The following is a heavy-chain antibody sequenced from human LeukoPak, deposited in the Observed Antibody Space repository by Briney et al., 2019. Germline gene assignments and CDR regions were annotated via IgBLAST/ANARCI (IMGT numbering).Heavy chain of an antibody. Sequence: GGSLRLSCAASGFPFSSYAMHWVRQAPGKGLEWVSYISSDSRTIHYAGSVRGRFTISRDNPKNSLSLQMNSLRAEDTAVYYCARDYLRLGDGWGQGTLVTVSS. J-gene: IGHJ4*02. V-gene: IGHV3-48*04. CDR2: ISSDSRTI. CDR1: GFPFSSYA. CDR3: ARDYLRLGDG. D-gene: IGHD3-10*02.